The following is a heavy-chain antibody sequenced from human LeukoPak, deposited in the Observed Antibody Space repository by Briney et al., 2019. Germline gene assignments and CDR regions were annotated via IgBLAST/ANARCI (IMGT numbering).Heavy chain of an antibody. D-gene: IGHD6-13*01. J-gene: IGHJ4*02. CDR1: GGSISSSSYY. V-gene: IGHV4-39*07. CDR3: ARVGWSYSSSWYPFDY. Sequence: SETLSLTCTVSGGSISSSSYYWGWIRQPPGKGLEWIGSIYYSGSTYYNPSLKSRVTISVDTSKNQFSLKLSSVTAADTAVYYCARVGWSYSSSWYPFDYWGQGTLVTVSS. CDR2: IYYSGST.